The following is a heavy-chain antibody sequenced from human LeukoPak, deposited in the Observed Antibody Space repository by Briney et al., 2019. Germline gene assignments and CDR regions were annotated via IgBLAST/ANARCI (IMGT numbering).Heavy chain of an antibody. J-gene: IGHJ2*01. V-gene: IGHV3-48*02. Sequence: GGSLRLSCAASGFTFSTSGMNWVRQAPGRGLEWVSYIAIGSSPVYYADSVKGRFTSSRDNAKNSLYLQMNSLRDEDTAVYSCAKNLLGSEAFSWYFDLWGRGTLVTVSS. CDR3: AKNLLGSEAFSWYFDL. D-gene: IGHD1-26*01. CDR2: IAIGSSPV. CDR1: GFTFSTSG.